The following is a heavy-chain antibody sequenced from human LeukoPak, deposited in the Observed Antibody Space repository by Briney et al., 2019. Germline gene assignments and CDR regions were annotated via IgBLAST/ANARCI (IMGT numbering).Heavy chain of an antibody. CDR2: IYTSGST. CDR3: ARDFRYYDSSGPTLDY. Sequence: PSQTLSLTCTVSGGSISSGSYYWSWIRQPAGKGLERIGRIYTSGSTNYNPSLKSRVTISVDTSKNQFSLKLSSVTAADTAVYYCARDFRYYDSSGPTLDYWGQGTLVTVSS. CDR1: GGSISSGSYY. D-gene: IGHD3-22*01. V-gene: IGHV4-61*02. J-gene: IGHJ4*02.